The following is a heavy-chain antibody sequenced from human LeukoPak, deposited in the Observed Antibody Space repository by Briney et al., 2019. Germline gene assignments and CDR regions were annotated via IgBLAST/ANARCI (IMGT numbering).Heavy chain of an antibody. D-gene: IGHD2-15*01. CDR1: GYNFPSHW. CDR3: VTGTICSGGSCYLD. CDR2: IYPADSDT. V-gene: IGHV5-51*01. J-gene: IGHJ4*02. Sequence: GESLKISCTASGYNFPSHWIGWVRQMPGKGLEWMGIIYPADSDTRYSPSFRGQVTISADKSISAAYLQWTSLKASDTAMYYCVTGTICSGGSCYLDWGQGTLVTVSS.